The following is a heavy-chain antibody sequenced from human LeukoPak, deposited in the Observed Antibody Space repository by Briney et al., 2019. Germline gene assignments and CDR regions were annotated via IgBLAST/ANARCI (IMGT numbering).Heavy chain of an antibody. V-gene: IGHV4-4*07. CDR3: ARGGYYGSGNDFRFDP. D-gene: IGHD3-10*01. Sequence: KPSETLSLTCTVSGGSISSYYWSWIRQPAGKGLEWIGRIYTSGTTHYNPSLKSRVTISVETSKNQFSLKLKSVTAADTAVYYCARGGYYGSGNDFRFDPWGQGTLVTVSS. J-gene: IGHJ5*02. CDR1: GGSISSYY. CDR2: IYTSGTT.